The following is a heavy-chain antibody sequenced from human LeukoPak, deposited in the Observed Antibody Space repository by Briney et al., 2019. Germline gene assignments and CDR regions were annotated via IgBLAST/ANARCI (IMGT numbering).Heavy chain of an antibody. CDR2: ISWNSGSI. V-gene: IGHV3-9*02. D-gene: IGHD6-19*01. CDR1: GFISNNYA. J-gene: IGHJ4*02. Sequence: GGSLRLSCAGSGFISNNYAMHWVRQPPGKGLEWVSGISWNSGSIDYADSVKGRFTISRDNVKNSLYLQMNSLRVEDTAFYYCAKDNRRHYTSGPNPDSLHWGQGALVTVSS. CDR3: AKDNRRHYTSGPNPDSLH.